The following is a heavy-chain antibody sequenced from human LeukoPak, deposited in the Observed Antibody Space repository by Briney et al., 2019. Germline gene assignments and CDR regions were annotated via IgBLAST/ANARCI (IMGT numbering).Heavy chain of an antibody. Sequence: SETLSLTCTVSGGSISSYYWSWIRQPPGKGLEWIGYIYYSGSTNYNPSLKSRVTISVDTSKNQFSLKLSSVTAADTAVYYCAREKVELPPRTKNYFDYWGQGTLVTVSS. J-gene: IGHJ4*02. CDR1: GGSISSYY. V-gene: IGHV4-59*12. CDR3: AREKVELPPRTKNYFDY. D-gene: IGHD1-26*01. CDR2: IYYSGST.